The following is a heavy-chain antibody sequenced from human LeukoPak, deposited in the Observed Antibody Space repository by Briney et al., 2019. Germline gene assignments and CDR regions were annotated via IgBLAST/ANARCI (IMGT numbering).Heavy chain of an antibody. D-gene: IGHD6-19*01. V-gene: IGHV4-34*01. CDR1: GGSFSGYY. CDR3: ARDRGIAVAGTLGYYYGMDV. J-gene: IGHJ6*02. Sequence: SETLSLTCAVYGGSFSGYYWSWIRQPPGKGLEWIGEINHSGSTNYNPSLKSRVTISVDTSKNQFSLKLSSVTAADTAVYYCARDRGIAVAGTLGYYYGMDVWGQGTTVTVSS. CDR2: INHSGST.